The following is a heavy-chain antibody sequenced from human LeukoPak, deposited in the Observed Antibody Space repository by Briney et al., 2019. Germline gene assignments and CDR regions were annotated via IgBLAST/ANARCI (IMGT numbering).Heavy chain of an antibody. CDR3: ARDPTTVTPYYFDY. V-gene: IGHV1-69*05. J-gene: IGHJ4*02. D-gene: IGHD4-17*01. CDR2: IIPIFGTA. Sequence: SVKVPCKXSGGTFSSYAISWVRQAPGQGLERMGRIIPIFGTANYAQKFQGRVTITTDESTSTAYMELSSLRSEDTAVYYCARDPTTVTPYYFDYWGQGTLVTVSS. CDR1: GGTFSSYA.